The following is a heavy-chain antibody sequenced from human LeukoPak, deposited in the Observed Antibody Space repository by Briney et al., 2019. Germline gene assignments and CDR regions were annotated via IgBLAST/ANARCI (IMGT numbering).Heavy chain of an antibody. Sequence: GGSLRLSCAASGFTFSSYVMSWVRQAPGKGLEWVSGISGTGGSTYYADSVKGRFTTSRDNSKNTLYLQMNSLRAEDTAVYYCARGPYYDFWSGYPYYFDHWGQGTLVTVSS. CDR1: GFTFSSYV. CDR2: ISGTGGST. D-gene: IGHD3-3*01. V-gene: IGHV3-23*01. CDR3: ARGPYYDFWSGYPYYFDH. J-gene: IGHJ4*02.